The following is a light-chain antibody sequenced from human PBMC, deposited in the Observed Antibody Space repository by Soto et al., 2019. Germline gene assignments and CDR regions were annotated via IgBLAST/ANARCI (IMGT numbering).Light chain of an antibody. Sequence: EFLLTQSPATPSFSPGEGAILSCRASQSVAGSLAWYQQKPGQAPRLLIYDISTRAAAIPARFSGSGSGTDFTLTVSSLEPEDFALYYCQQRSNRITFGQGTRLEIK. CDR2: DIS. CDR1: QSVAGS. CDR3: QQRSNRIT. V-gene: IGKV3-11*01. J-gene: IGKJ5*01.